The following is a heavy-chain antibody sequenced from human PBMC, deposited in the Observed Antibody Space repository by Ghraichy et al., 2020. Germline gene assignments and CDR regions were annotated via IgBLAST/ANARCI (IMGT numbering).Heavy chain of an antibody. CDR1: GFTFGDYA. CDR2: IRSKAYGGTT. J-gene: IGHJ6*02. CDR3: TRSSSRTATDV. D-gene: IGHD6-13*01. V-gene: IGHV3-49*04. Sequence: GGSLRLSCTASGFTFGDYAMSWVRQAPGKGLEWVGFIRSKAYGGTTEYAASVKGRFTISRDDSKSIAYLQMNSLKTEDTAVYYCTRSSSRTATDVWGQGTTVTVSS.